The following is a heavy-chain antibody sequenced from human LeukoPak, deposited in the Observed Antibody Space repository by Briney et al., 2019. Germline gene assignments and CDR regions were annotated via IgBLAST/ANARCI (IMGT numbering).Heavy chain of an antibody. J-gene: IGHJ4*02. V-gene: IGHV4-39*01. CDR1: GGSISSSSAY. CDR2: IYYSKNT. CDR3: VSPRGFSYGYFDY. D-gene: IGHD5-18*01. Sequence: SETLSLTCTVSGGSISSSSAYWGWIRQPPGKGLEWIGSIYYSKNTYYNPSLKSRVTISADTSKNQFSLTLGSVSATDTAVCYCVSPRGFSYGYFDYWGQGTLVTVSS.